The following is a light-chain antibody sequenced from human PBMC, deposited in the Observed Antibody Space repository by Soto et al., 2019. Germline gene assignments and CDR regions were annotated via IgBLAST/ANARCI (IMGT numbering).Light chain of an antibody. Sequence: EIVLTQSPGTLSLSPGERATLSCRASQSVSSRYLALYQQKPGQAPRLLIYGASNRATGIPDRFSGSGSGTDFTLTISRLEPEDFAVYFCQQYNNSPEYTFGQGTKLEIK. CDR1: QSVSSRY. CDR3: QQYNNSPEYT. J-gene: IGKJ2*01. CDR2: GAS. V-gene: IGKV3-20*01.